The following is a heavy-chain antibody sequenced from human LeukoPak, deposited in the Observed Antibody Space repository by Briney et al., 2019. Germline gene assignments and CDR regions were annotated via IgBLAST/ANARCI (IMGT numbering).Heavy chain of an antibody. Sequence: SGTLSLTCAVSGGSISSSNWWSWVRQPPGKGLEWIGYIYYSGSTYYNPSLKSRVTISVDTSKNQFSLKLSSVTAADTAVYYCARGNWGTFDYWGQGTLVTVSS. V-gene: IGHV4-4*02. CDR2: IYYSGST. CDR1: GGSISSSNW. CDR3: ARGNWGTFDY. D-gene: IGHD7-27*01. J-gene: IGHJ4*02.